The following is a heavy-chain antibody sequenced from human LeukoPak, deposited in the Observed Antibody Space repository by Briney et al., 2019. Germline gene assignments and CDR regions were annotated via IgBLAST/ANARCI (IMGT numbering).Heavy chain of an antibody. CDR2: FHFSGAI. Sequence: SEPLSLTCTVSGVSVTSYSHNYDWIRQPPGKGLEWIGGFHFSGAINYNPSLKSRVTIFVATSAKQLSLKLNSVTAADTAVYYCARRYEGSGYAYDYWGQGILVTVSS. CDR1: GVSVTSYSHN. V-gene: IGHV4-39*01. CDR3: ARRYEGSGYAYDY. D-gene: IGHD3-22*01. J-gene: IGHJ4*02.